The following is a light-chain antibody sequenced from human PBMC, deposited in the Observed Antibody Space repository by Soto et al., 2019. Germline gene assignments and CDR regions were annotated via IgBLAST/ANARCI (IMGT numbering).Light chain of an antibody. CDR2: GAS. J-gene: IGKJ5*01. Sequence: EIVLTQSPGTLSLSPGERATLSCRASQSVSSNYLAWYQQRPGQPPNLLIFGASNRAPGIPDRFSGSGSGTDFTLTISRLEPEDFAVYYCQQYGSSLITFGQGTRLEIK. CDR3: QQYGSSLIT. CDR1: QSVSSNY. V-gene: IGKV3-20*01.